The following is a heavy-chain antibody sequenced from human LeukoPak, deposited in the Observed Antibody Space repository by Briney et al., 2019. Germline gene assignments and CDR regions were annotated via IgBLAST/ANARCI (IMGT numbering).Heavy chain of an antibody. J-gene: IGHJ4*02. CDR2: IGWNSGSI. V-gene: IGHV3-9*01. CDR1: GFTFTDYT. Sequence: GRSLGLSCAASGFTFTDYTMHWVRQAPGKGLEWVSGIGWNSGSIGYADSVKGRFTISRDNAGNSLYLQMNSLRAEDTAVYYCETYHNTLTAKRSYYWGQGTLVTVSS. D-gene: IGHD2-21*02. CDR3: ETYHNTLTAKRSYY.